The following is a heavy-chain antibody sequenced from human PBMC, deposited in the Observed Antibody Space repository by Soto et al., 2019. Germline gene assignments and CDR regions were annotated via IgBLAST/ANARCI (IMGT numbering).Heavy chain of an antibody. CDR3: ARLGVIALAGTSSWFDP. CDR2: IHPGDSDT. Sequence: PGESLKISCKGSGYSFTNYWIGWVRQMPGKGLEWMGLIHPGDSDTRYTPSFQGQVTISADKSISTAYLQWSSLQASDTAMYYCARLGVIALAGTSSWFDPWGQGTLVTVSS. V-gene: IGHV5-51*01. D-gene: IGHD6-19*01. CDR1: GYSFTNYW. J-gene: IGHJ5*02.